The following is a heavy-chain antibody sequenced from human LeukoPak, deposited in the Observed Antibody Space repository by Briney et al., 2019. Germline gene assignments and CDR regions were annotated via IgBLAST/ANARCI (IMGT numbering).Heavy chain of an antibody. J-gene: IGHJ4*02. CDR2: ISGSGGWT. CDR3: AKDVYYFDY. V-gene: IGHV3-23*01. CDR1: GFTFGSYG. Sequence: GGSLRLSCAASGFTFGSYGMTWVRQAPGKGLEWVSVISGSGGWTYYADSVKGRFTISRDNSKNTLYLQMNSLRAEDTAVYYCAKDVYYFDYWGQGTLVTASS.